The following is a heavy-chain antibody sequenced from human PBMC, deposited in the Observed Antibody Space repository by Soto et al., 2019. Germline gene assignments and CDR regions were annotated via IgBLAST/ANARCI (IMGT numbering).Heavy chain of an antibody. CDR1: GFTFSSYG. Sequence: PGGSLRLSCAASGFTFSSYGMHWVRQAPGKGLEWVAVIWYDGSNKYYADSVKGRFTISRDNSKNTLYLQMNSLRAEDTAVYYCARDRLSGSFPIWGQGTMVTVSS. J-gene: IGHJ3*02. D-gene: IGHD1-26*01. CDR2: IWYDGSNK. CDR3: ARDRLSGSFPI. V-gene: IGHV3-33*01.